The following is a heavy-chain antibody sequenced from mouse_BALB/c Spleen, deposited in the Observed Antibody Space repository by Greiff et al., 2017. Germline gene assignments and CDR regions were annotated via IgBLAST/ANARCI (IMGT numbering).Heavy chain of an antibody. CDR1: GFNIKDYY. CDR3: ARSGIYGNPAWFAY. J-gene: IGHJ3*01. Sequence: VQLQQSGAELVRPGALVKLSCKASGFNIKDYYMHWVKQRPEQGLEWIGWIDPENGNTIYDPKFQGKASITADTSSNTAYLQLSSLTSEDTAVYYCARSGIYGNPAWFAYWGQGTLVTVSA. V-gene: IGHV14-1*02. D-gene: IGHD2-1*01. CDR2: IDPENGNT.